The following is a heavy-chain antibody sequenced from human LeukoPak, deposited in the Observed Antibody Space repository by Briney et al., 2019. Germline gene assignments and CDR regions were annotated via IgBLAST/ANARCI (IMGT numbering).Heavy chain of an antibody. V-gene: IGHV3-21*01. CDR2: IISHSIYI. D-gene: IGHD4-17*01. Sequence: KPGGSLRLSCAPSGLPFRTYSMNWVRRSPGKGGEWVSSIISHSIYIYYAGPVKGRFPIPRDIAKNSLSLQMDSLRAEDTAVYYCARDSGDYPDSYFEYWGQGTLVTVSS. J-gene: IGHJ4*02. CDR3: ARDSGDYPDSYFEY. CDR1: GLPFRTYS.